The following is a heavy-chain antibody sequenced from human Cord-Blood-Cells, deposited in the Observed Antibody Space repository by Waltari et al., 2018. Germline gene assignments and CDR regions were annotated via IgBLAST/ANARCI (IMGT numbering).Heavy chain of an antibody. D-gene: IGHD3-16*01. Sequence: QVQLVQSGAEVKKPRSLVKVSHKSSGGPFRSYAISWVRQAPGQGLEWMGAIIPIFGTANYAQKFQGRVTITADESTSTAYMGLRSLRSEDTAVYYCARAAVYGVPKEIWFDPWGQGTLVTVSS. CDR3: ARAAVYGVPKEIWFDP. J-gene: IGHJ5*02. CDR2: IIPIFGTA. V-gene: IGHV1-69*01. CDR1: GGPFRSYA.